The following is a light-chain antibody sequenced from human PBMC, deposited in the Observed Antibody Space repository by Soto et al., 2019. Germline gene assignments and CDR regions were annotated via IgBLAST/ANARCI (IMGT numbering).Light chain of an antibody. CDR1: SSNIGNNF. CDR2: DNN. Sequence: QSVLTQPPSVSAAPGQKVTISCSGSSSNIGNNFVSWYQQLPGTAPKLLIYDNNKRPSGIPDRFSGSKSGTSATLGITGLQTGDEADDYCATCDTSLSAPVVFGGGTKLTVL. J-gene: IGLJ2*01. V-gene: IGLV1-51*01. CDR3: ATCDTSLSAPVV.